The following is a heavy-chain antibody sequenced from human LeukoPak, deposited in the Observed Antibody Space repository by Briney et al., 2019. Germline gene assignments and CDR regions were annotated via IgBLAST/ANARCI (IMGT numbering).Heavy chain of an antibody. J-gene: IGHJ4*02. CDR3: ARTDGKQLPPRF. V-gene: IGHV4-59*08. Sequence: PSETLSLTCTVSGGSISSYYWTWIRQPPGRGLEWIGYIYDSGSTNYNPSLKSRVTISVDASKNQFSLKLSSVTAADTAIYYCARTDGKQLPPRFWGQGTLVTVSS. CDR1: GGSISSYY. D-gene: IGHD5-18*01. CDR2: IYDSGST.